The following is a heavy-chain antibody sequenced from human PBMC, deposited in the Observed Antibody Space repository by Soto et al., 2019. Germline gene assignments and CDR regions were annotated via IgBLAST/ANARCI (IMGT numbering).Heavy chain of an antibody. CDR1: GGSVSSGSYY. J-gene: IGHJ3*02. D-gene: IGHD3-22*01. CDR3: ARVASNYYDSGGFNDAFDI. CDR2: IYYSGST. V-gene: IGHV4-61*01. Sequence: PSETLSLTCTVSGGSVSSGSYYWSWIRQPPGKGLEWIGYIYYSGSTNYNPSLKSRVTISVDTSKNQFSLKLSSVTAADTAVYYCARVASNYYDSGGFNDAFDIWGQGTMVTVSS.